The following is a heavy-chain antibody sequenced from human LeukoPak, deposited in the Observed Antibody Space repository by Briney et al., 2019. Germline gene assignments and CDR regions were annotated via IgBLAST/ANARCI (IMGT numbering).Heavy chain of an antibody. CDR1: GFTFSSYS. V-gene: IGHV3-48*04. J-gene: IGHJ4*02. Sequence: GGSLRLSCAASGFTFSSYSMNWVRQAPGKGLEWVSYISSSSTIYYADSVKGRFTISRDNAKNSLYLHMNSLRVEDTAIYYCVININWSFGSWGQGDVVIVSS. D-gene: IGHD1-1*01. CDR3: VININWSFGS. CDR2: ISSSSTI.